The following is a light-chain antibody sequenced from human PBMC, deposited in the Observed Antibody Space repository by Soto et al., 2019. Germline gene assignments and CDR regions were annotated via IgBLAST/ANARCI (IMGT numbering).Light chain of an antibody. V-gene: IGLV4-69*01. CDR3: QTWGTGLWV. Sequence: QPVLTQSPSASASLGASVKLTCTLSSGLSTYAIAWHQQQPEKGPRYLMKLNSDCSHSKGDGIPDRFSGSSSGAERYLTISSLQSEDEADYYCQTWGTGLWVFGGGTKVTVL. CDR1: SGLSTYA. J-gene: IGLJ3*02. CDR2: LNSDCSH.